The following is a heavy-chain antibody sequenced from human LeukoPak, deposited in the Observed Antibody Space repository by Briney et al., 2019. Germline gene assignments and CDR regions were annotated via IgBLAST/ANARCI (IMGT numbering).Heavy chain of an antibody. CDR2: IKQDGSEK. CDR3: VRVGCTGGSCYGYLVFDN. V-gene: IGHV3-7*01. J-gene: IGHJ4*02. D-gene: IGHD2-15*01. CDR1: GFTFRTYW. Sequence: PGRSLRLSCAASGFTFRTYWMGWVRQAPGMGLEWVGHIKQDGSEKYYVDSVKGRFTISRDNAKNSLYLQMNSPRAEDTAVYYCVRVGCTGGSCYGYLVFDNWGQGTLVTVSA.